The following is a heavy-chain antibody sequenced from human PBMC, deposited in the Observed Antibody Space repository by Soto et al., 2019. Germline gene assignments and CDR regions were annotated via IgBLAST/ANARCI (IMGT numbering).Heavy chain of an antibody. CDR1: GFTFSTNA. V-gene: IGHV3-23*01. CDR2: ISGSGNTI. CDR3: AKVGYDTFGYYLRFYDC. Sequence: PGGSLRRSFATSGFTFSTNAMGWVRQAPGMGLEFVSLISGSGNTIYYADSVKGRFTISRDNSMNTVSLQMNSLRAEDTAVYYCAKVGYDTFGYYLRFYDCWGQGPVDPVST. J-gene: IGHJ4*02. D-gene: IGHD2-2*03.